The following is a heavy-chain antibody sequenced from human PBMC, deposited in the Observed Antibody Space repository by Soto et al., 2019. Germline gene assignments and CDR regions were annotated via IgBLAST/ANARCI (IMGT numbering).Heavy chain of an antibody. J-gene: IGHJ5*02. Sequence: SLTCTASGGSITSSSHFWGWVRQPPGKGLEWIGTIYFTGNTYYTPSLKSRLTMSIDTSKNEFSLRLNSVTAADTAVYYCAGQIFTIAAASCGRSNWFDPWGPGTLVSV. CDR3: AGQIFTIAAASCGRSNWFDP. CDR2: IYFTGNT. CDR1: GGSITSSSHF. V-gene: IGHV4-39*01. D-gene: IGHD6-25*01.